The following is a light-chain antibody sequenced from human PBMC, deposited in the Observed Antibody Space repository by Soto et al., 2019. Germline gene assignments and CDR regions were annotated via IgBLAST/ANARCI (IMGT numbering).Light chain of an antibody. CDR2: NAS. Sequence: DIQMTQSPSTLSASVGDRVTITCRASQSISSWLAWYQQKPGKATKLLIYNASSLESGVPSRFSGSGSGTEFTLTISRLQPDDFATYYCQKYNSYSWTFGQGTQVEIK. J-gene: IGKJ1*01. CDR3: QKYNSYSWT. V-gene: IGKV1-5*03. CDR1: QSISSW.